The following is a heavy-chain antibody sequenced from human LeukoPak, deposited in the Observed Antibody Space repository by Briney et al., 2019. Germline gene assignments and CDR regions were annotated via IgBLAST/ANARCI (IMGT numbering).Heavy chain of an antibody. CDR3: AKGSSSWDLTYFDY. CDR1: GFTFTSSA. Sequence: SVKVSCKASGFTFTSSAMQWVRQARGQRLEWIGWIVVGSGNTNYAQKFQERVTITRDMSTSTAYMELSSLRSEDTAVYYCAKGSSSWDLTYFDYWGQGTLVTVSS. CDR2: IVVGSGNT. V-gene: IGHV1-58*02. D-gene: IGHD6-13*01. J-gene: IGHJ4*02.